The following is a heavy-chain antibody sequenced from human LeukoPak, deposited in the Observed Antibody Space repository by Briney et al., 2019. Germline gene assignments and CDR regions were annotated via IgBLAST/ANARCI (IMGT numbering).Heavy chain of an antibody. J-gene: IGHJ4*02. CDR1: GYTFTSYD. Sequence: GASVKVSCKASGYTFTSYDINWVRQATGQGLEWMGWMSPNSGDTSYAQNFQGRVTVTRDTSTTTVHVELRGLGSEDTAVYYCARDQEGFDYWGQGTVVTVSS. CDR3: ARDQEGFDY. V-gene: IGHV1-8*01. CDR2: MSPNSGDT.